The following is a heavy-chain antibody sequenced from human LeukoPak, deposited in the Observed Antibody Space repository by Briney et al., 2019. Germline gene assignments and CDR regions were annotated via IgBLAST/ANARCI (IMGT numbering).Heavy chain of an antibody. CDR3: ARASIGRIFGVVIPNRRLDY. V-gene: IGHV1-8*01. CDR1: GYTFTNYD. Sequence: GASVKVSCKTSGYTFTNYDINWVRQATGQGLEWMGWMNPKSGNTGSAQRFQGRVTLTRDTSISTAYMELSSLRSEDTAVYYCARASIGRIFGVVIPNRRLDYWGQGTLVTVSS. D-gene: IGHD3-3*01. J-gene: IGHJ4*02. CDR2: MNPKSGNT.